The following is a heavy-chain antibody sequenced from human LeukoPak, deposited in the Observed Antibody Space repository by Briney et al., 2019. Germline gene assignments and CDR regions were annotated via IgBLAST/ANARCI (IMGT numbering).Heavy chain of an antibody. CDR3: ARRPGGWSGYYINWFDP. CDR1: GYSISSGYY. D-gene: IGHD3-3*01. J-gene: IGHJ5*02. V-gene: IGHV4-38-2*01. CDR2: IYHSGST. Sequence: SETLSLPCAVSGYSISSGYYWGWIRQPPGKGLEWIGSIYHSGSTNYNPSLKSRVTISVDTSKNQFSLKLSSVTAADTAVYYCARRPGGWSGYYINWFDPWGQGTLVTVSS.